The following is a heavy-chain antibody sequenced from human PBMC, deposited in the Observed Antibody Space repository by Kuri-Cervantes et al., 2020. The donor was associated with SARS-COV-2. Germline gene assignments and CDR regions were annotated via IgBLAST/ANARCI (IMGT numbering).Heavy chain of an antibody. Sequence: GGSLRLSCKVSGYTLTELSMHWVRQAPGKGLEWMGGFDPEDGETIYAQKFQGRVTMTEDTSTDTAYMELSSLRSEDTAVYYCATDAGSRGSTSVNAFDIWGQGSMVTVSS. V-gene: IGHV1-24*01. D-gene: IGHD2-2*01. CDR2: FDPEDGET. CDR3: ATDAGSRGSTSVNAFDI. CDR1: GYTLTELS. J-gene: IGHJ3*02.